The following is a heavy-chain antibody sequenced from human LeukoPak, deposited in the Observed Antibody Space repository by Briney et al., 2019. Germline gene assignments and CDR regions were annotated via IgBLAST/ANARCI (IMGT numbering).Heavy chain of an antibody. J-gene: IGHJ4*02. CDR1: GASISGSY. D-gene: IGHD4-17*01. V-gene: IGHV4-59*12. CDR2: IYSSGTT. Sequence: SETLSLTCTVSGASISGSYWNWIRQPPGMGLEWIGYIYSSGTTNYSPSLQSRVTISIDTSKNQFSLKLTSVTAADTAVYYCARGVAKRGLLNYWGQGTLVTVSS. CDR3: ARGVAKRGLLNY.